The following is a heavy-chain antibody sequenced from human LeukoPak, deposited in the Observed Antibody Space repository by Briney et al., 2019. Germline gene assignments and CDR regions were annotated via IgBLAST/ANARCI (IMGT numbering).Heavy chain of an antibody. CDR3: ARDAAVVPAAAEFDY. CDR2: ISSSSSYI. J-gene: IGHJ4*02. CDR1: GFTFSSYS. Sequence: GGSLRLSCAASGFTFSSYSMNWVRQAPGKGLEWVSSISSSSSYIYYADSVKGRFTISRDNAKNSLYLQMNSLRAEDTAVYYCARDAAVVPAAAEFDYWGQGTLVSVSS. V-gene: IGHV3-21*01. D-gene: IGHD2-2*01.